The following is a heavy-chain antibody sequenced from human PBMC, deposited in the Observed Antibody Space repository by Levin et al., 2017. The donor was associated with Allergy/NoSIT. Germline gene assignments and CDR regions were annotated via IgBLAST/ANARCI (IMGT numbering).Heavy chain of an antibody. CDR1: VGSISSSSYF. V-gene: IGHV4-39*07. CDR3: ARKLPGPYNWFDP. D-gene: IGHD4-23*01. Sequence: SQTLSLTCTVSVGSISSSSYFWGWIRQPPGKGLEWIGTINYSGNTYYTYYNPSLKSRVTISVDTSKNQFSLKLNSVTAADTAVYYCARKLPGPYNWFDPWGQGTLVTVSS. CDR2: INYSGNTYYT. J-gene: IGHJ5*02.